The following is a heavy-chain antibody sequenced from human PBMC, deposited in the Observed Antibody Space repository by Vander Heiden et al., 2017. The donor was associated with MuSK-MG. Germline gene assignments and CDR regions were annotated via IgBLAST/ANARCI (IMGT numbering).Heavy chain of an antibody. Sequence: QLQQSGPGLVKPSQTLSLPCVISGDSVSRKTATWNWIRQSPSRGLEWLGRTYYRSKWNNDYAVSVKSRITFNADTSKNQFSLQLNSVTPEDTAVYYCTRVGGGESPWFDPWGQGTLVTVSS. CDR3: TRVGGGESPWFDP. D-gene: IGHD3-10*01. V-gene: IGHV6-1*01. CDR2: TYYRSKWNN. CDR1: GDSVSRKTAT. J-gene: IGHJ5*02.